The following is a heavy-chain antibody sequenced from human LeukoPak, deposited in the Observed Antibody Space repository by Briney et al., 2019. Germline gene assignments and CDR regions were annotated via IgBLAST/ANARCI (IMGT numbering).Heavy chain of an antibody. D-gene: IGHD1-26*01. CDR1: GYTFTCYY. J-gene: IGHJ4*02. Sequence: ASVKVSCKASGYTFTCYYMHWVRQAPGQGLEWMGWINPNSGGTNYAQKFQGRVTMTRDTSISTAYMELSRLRSDDTAVYYCARESRVGATTRVPRPFDYWGQGTLVTVSS. CDR2: INPNSGGT. CDR3: ARESRVGATTRVPRPFDY. V-gene: IGHV1-2*02.